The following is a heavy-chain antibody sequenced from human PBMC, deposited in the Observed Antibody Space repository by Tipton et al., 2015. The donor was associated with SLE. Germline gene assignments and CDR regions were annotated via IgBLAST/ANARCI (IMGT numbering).Heavy chain of an antibody. V-gene: IGHV4-4*02. J-gene: IGHJ6*02. CDR1: GGSISSSNW. D-gene: IGHD3-10*01. CDR3: ARDQETMVRGVIGGMDV. Sequence: TLSLTCAISGGSISSSNWWSWVRQPPGKGLEWIGEIYHSGSTNYNPSLKSRVTISVDTSKNQFSLKLSSVTAADTAVYYCARDQETMVRGVIGGMDVWGQGTTVTASS. CDR2: IYHSGST.